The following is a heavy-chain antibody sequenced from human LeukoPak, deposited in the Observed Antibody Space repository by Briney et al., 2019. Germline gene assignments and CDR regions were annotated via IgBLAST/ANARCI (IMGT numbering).Heavy chain of an antibody. Sequence: ASVKVSCKASAYTFTDYYIHWVRQAPGQGLEWMGRMNPNSGGADYAPKSQGRVSMTRETSIKTAYVELTRLQSDDTAMYYCARVASGNSATHFDYWGQGTLVTVSS. CDR1: AYTFTDYY. CDR3: ARVASGNSATHFDY. D-gene: IGHD4-23*01. J-gene: IGHJ4*02. V-gene: IGHV1-2*06. CDR2: MNPNSGGA.